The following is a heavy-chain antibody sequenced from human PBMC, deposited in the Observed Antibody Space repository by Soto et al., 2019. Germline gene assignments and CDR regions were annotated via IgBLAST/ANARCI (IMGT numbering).Heavy chain of an antibody. D-gene: IGHD6-6*01. CDR3: AKDRYSSSYDAFDI. Sequence: EVQLVESGGGLVQPGRSLRLSCAASGFTFDDYAMHWVRQAPGKGLEWVSGISWNSGSIGYADSVKGRFTISRGNAKNSLYLQMNSLRAEDTALYYCAKDRYSSSYDAFDIWGQGTMVTVSS. V-gene: IGHV3-9*01. CDR1: GFTFDDYA. J-gene: IGHJ3*02. CDR2: ISWNSGSI.